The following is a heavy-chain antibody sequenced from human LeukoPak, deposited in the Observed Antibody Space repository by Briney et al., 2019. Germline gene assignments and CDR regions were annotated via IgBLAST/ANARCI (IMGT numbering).Heavy chain of an antibody. CDR3: AREGYCSSTSCYYRRKVWWFDP. D-gene: IGHD2-2*01. Sequence: SETLSLTCTVSGGSISSSSYYWGWIRQPPGKGLEWIGSIYYSGSTYYNPSLKGRVTISVDTSKNQFSLKLSSVTAADTAVYYCAREGYCSSTSCYYRRKVWWFDPWGQGTLVTVSS. V-gene: IGHV4-39*07. CDR2: IYYSGST. CDR1: GGSISSSSYY. J-gene: IGHJ5*02.